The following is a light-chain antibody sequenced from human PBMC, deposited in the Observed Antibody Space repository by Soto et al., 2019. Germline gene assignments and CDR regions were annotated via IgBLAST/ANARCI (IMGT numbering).Light chain of an antibody. J-gene: IGKJ4*01. V-gene: IGKV3-15*01. Sequence: EIVMTQSPATLSVSPGERATLSCRASQSVSSSNLAWYQQKPGQAPRLLIYGASTRATGIPARFSGSGSGTEFTLTITSLQSEDFAVYYCQQYNNWPLTFGGPTKVEIK. CDR3: QQYNNWPLT. CDR2: GAS. CDR1: QSVSSSN.